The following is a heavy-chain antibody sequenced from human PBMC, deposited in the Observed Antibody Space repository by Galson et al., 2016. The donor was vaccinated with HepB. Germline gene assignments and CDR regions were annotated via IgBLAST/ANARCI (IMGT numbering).Heavy chain of an antibody. CDR3: ARGGGLRPVSPFDH. D-gene: IGHD4-17*01. V-gene: IGHV1-69*13. CDR1: GGTFSSYG. Sequence: SVKVSCKASGGTFSSYGIIWMRLAPGQRLEWLGGIIPIFGSTNYAQKLQGRVTITADVSTSTAYMELSSLRSEDTAVYYCARGGGLRPVSPFDHWGQGTLITVSS. J-gene: IGHJ5*02. CDR2: IIPIFGST.